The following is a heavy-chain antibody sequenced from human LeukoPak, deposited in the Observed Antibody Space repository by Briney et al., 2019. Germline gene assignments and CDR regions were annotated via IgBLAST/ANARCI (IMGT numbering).Heavy chain of an antibody. CDR2: IYSGGYT. V-gene: IGHV3-53*01. Sequence: PGGSPRLSCAASGFTVSSSYMTWVRQAPGKGLVWVSVIYSGGYTSYADSVKGRFTISRDKSKNTLYLQMSSLRAEDTAVYYCARGPDPSYVYVWGKGTTVTVSS. CDR1: GFTVSSSY. CDR3: ARGPDPSYVYV. J-gene: IGHJ6*03.